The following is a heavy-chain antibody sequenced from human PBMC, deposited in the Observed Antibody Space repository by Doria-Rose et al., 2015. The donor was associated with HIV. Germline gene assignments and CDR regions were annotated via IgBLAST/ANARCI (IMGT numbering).Heavy chain of an antibody. D-gene: IGHD2-15*01. Sequence: QVTLKESGPVLVKPTETLTLTCTVSGVSLSSPGMGVSWIRQPPGKALEWLANIFSYDERSYKTSLKSRLTISSDTSKSQVFLTMTDMDPVDTATYYCARIKSGWWYHKYYFDFWGRGTLVIDSA. CDR3: ARIKSGWWYHKYYFDF. CDR1: GVSLSSPGMG. V-gene: IGHV2-26*01. CDR2: IFSYDER. J-gene: IGHJ4*02.